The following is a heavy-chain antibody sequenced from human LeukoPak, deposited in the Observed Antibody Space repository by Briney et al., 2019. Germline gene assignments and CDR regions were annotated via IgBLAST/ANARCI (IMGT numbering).Heavy chain of an antibody. CDR3: ARHSSSSWYPYYYYGMDV. J-gene: IGHJ6*02. CDR1: GGSISSYY. Sequence: SETLSLTCTVSGGSISSYYWSWIGQPPGKGVEGMGYIYYSGSTNYNPSLTSRGTISVDASKTHFSLKLSSVTAADTAVYYCARHSSSSWYPYYYYGMDVWGQGTTVTVSS. V-gene: IGHV4-59*01. CDR2: IYYSGST. D-gene: IGHD6-13*01.